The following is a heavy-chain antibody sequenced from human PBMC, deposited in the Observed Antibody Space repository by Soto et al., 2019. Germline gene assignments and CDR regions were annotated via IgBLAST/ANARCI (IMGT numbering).Heavy chain of an antibody. Sequence: SQTLSLTCAISGDSVSSNSAAWNWIRQSPSRGLEWLGRTYYRSKWYNDYAVSVKSRITINPDTSKNQFSLQLNSVTPEDTAVYYCARDFIRITIFGVVSEPYGMDVWGQGTTVTVS. D-gene: IGHD3-3*01. CDR2: TYYRSKWYN. CDR1: GDSVSSNSAA. CDR3: ARDFIRITIFGVVSEPYGMDV. V-gene: IGHV6-1*01. J-gene: IGHJ6*02.